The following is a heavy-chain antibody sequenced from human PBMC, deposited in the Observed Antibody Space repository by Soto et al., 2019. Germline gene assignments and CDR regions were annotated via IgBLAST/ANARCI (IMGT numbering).Heavy chain of an antibody. V-gene: IGHV4-39*01. D-gene: IGHD3-10*01. J-gene: IGHJ5*02. CDR2: IYYSGST. CDR3: ARHLGYYYGSGSYRVVGWFDP. Sequence: SETLSLTCTVSGGSISSSSYYWGWIRQPPGKGLEWIGSIYYSGSTYYNPSLKSRVTISVDTSKNQFSLKLSSVTAADTAVYYCARHLGYYYGSGSYRVVGWFDPWGQGTLVTVSS. CDR1: GGSISSSSYY.